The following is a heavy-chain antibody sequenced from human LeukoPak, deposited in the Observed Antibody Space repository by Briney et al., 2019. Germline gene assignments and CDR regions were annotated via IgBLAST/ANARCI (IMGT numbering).Heavy chain of an antibody. CDR1: GFSFGSYG. CDR3: AKDKSAVTTYPYYYGMDV. Sequence: GSLRLSCAASGFSFGSYGMNWVRQAPGKGLEWVAIIWYDGTNEYYADSVKGRFTISRDNSKKTLYLQMNSLRAEDTAVYYCAKDKSAVTTYPYYYGMDVWGQGTTVTVSS. J-gene: IGHJ6*02. V-gene: IGHV3-33*06. CDR2: IWYDGTNE. D-gene: IGHD4-17*01.